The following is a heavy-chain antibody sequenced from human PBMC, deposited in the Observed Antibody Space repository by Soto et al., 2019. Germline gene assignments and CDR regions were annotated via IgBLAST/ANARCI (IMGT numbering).Heavy chain of an antibody. V-gene: IGHV4-31*02. CDR2: IYYSGNT. CDR3: AQALVFTGGDGFDI. Sequence: QVRLQEWGPGLVKPSQTLSLKCSVSGGSITTGGRYWSWIRQLPGKGLEWIGDIYYSGNTYYNASLQRRVTISVEAAKNQFSLKLSSVTAADTAVYYCAQALVFTGGDGFDIWGQGRLVTVSS. D-gene: IGHD1-1*01. J-gene: IGHJ3*02. CDR1: GGSITTGGRY.